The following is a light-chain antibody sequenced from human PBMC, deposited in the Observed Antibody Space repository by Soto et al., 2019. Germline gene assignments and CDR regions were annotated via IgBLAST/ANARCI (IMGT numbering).Light chain of an antibody. CDR2: GAS. Sequence: EIALTQSPATLSSFPGDRVTLSCRASQSVTTNMAWYQQKPGQAPRLLIYGASTRATGIPARFSGSGSGTDFTLTISSLQSEDFAVYYCQQYNNWPPWTFGQGTKVDIK. CDR1: QSVTTN. J-gene: IGKJ1*01. V-gene: IGKV3-15*01. CDR3: QQYNNWPPWT.